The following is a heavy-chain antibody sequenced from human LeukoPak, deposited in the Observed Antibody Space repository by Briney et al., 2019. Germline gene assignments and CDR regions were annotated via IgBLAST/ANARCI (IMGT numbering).Heavy chain of an antibody. D-gene: IGHD1-1*01. CDR2: IMCDGSIK. V-gene: IGHV3-30*02. Sequence: GGSLRLSCAASGFTFTNLRMHSVRQAPGKGLDWVALIMCDGSIKFYADSVLSRFTISRDNSKNTLALQMNSLRTEDTAVYYCVKESLEGDTWGQGTLVTVSS. CDR1: GFTFTNLR. J-gene: IGHJ5*02. CDR3: VKESLEGDT.